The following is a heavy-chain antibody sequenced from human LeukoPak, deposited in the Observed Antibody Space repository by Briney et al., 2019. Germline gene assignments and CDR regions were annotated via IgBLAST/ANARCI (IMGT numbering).Heavy chain of an antibody. CDR2: LSNDGSYT. CDR3: ARDRKSGGGTALED. D-gene: IGHD2-15*01. CDR1: GFSFSRSA. J-gene: IGHJ4*02. V-gene: IGHV3-30*04. Sequence: GGSLRLSCVASGFSFSRSAMHWVRQAPGKGLEWVTILSNDGSYTYYADSVKGRFTVSRDSSKNTLFLEVDSLRPEDTATYFCARDRKSGGGTALEDWGQGTLVTVSS.